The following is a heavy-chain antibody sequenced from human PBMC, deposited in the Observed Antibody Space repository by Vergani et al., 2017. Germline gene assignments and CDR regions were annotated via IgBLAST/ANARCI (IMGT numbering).Heavy chain of an antibody. V-gene: IGHV4-59*10. CDR2: IYSTGST. D-gene: IGHD3-9*01. Sequence: QVQLQQWGAGLLKPSVTLSLTCAVYGGSFNTYYWSWIRQSPGKGLEWIGYIYSTGSTNYNPSLNSRVTMSVDTSKNQFSLKLRSVTAADTAVYFCARVMYRDEASTGYRLEGMDIWGQGTTVTISS. CDR1: GGSFNTYY. CDR3: ARVMYRDEASTGYRLEGMDI. J-gene: IGHJ6*02.